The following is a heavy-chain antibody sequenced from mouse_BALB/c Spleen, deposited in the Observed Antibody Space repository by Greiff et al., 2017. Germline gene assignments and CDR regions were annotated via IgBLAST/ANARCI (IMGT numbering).Heavy chain of an antibody. CDR3: ARSGDYDGGCFDC. D-gene: IGHD2-4*01. Sequence: LVEPGASVKISCKATGYTFSSYWIEWVKQRPGHGLEWIGEILPGSGSTNYNEKFKGKATFTADTSSNTAYMQLSSLTSEDSAVYYCARSGDYDGGCFDCWGQGTTLTVSS. CDR1: GYTFSSYW. J-gene: IGHJ2*01. V-gene: IGHV1-9*01. CDR2: ILPGSGST.